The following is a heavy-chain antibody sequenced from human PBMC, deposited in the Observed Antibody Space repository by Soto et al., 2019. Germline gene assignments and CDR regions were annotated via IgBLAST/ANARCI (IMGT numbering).Heavy chain of an antibody. J-gene: IGHJ6*02. Sequence: QVQLGESGGGVVQPGRSLTLSCAASGFSFSSYAIHWVRQAPGKGLEWVAVISYDGSNKYYADSVKGRFTISRDNSKNTLHLQMNSLRAEDTAVYYCARGLKGSVVRTYQFYCGMDVWGQGTTVTVSS. CDR1: GFSFSSYA. CDR3: ARGLKGSVVRTYQFYCGMDV. CDR2: ISYDGSNK. D-gene: IGHD3-10*01. V-gene: IGHV3-30*04.